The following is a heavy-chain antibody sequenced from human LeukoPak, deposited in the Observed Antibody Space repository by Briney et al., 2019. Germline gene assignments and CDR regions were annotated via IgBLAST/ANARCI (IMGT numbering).Heavy chain of an antibody. V-gene: IGHV3-23*01. CDR1: GFTFSSYA. CDR2: ISGSGGTT. Sequence: PGGSLRLSCAASGFTFSSYAMSWVRQAPGKGLEWVSGISGSGGTTYYAESVQGRFTISRDNSKKTLFLQMSSLRAEDTAVYYCAKGDVVTAIFPLDYWGQGTLVIVSS. J-gene: IGHJ4*02. D-gene: IGHD5-12*01. CDR3: AKGDVVTAIFPLDY.